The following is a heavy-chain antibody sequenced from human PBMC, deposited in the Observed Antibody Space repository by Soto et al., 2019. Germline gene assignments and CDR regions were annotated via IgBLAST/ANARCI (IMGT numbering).Heavy chain of an antibody. Sequence: QVQLVESGGGVVQPGRSLRLSCAASGFTFSSYGLHWVRQAPGKGLEWVAVIWYDGSNKYYADSVKGRFTISRDNSKNTLYLQMNSLRAEDTAVYYCARGRYCSSTSCNTYGMDVWGHGTTVIVSS. CDR2: IWYDGSNK. CDR1: GFTFSSYG. J-gene: IGHJ6*02. D-gene: IGHD2-2*01. V-gene: IGHV3-33*01. CDR3: ARGRYCSSTSCNTYGMDV.